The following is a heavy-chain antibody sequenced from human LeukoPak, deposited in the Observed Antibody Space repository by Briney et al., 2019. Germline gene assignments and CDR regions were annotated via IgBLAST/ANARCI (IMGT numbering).Heavy chain of an antibody. CDR3: ASGYSYGYEDGALLDY. V-gene: IGHV4-61*02. CDR2: IYTSGST. CDR1: GGSISSGSYY. Sequence: SETLSLTCTVSGGSISSGSYYWSWIRQPAGKGLEWIGRIYTSGSTNYNPSLKSRVTISVDTSKNQFSLKLSSATAADTAVYYCASGYSYGYEDGALLDYWGQGTLVTVSS. J-gene: IGHJ4*02. D-gene: IGHD5-18*01.